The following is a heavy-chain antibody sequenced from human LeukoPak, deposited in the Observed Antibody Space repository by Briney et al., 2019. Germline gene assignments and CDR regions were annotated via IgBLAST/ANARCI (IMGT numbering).Heavy chain of an antibody. CDR2: IYYSGST. V-gene: IGHV4-61*01. D-gene: IGHD5-12*01. CDR3: ARATNYYYYYMDV. Sequence: PSETLSLTCTVSGGSVSSGIYYWSWIRQPPGKGLEWIGYIYYSGSTNYNPSLKSRVTISVDTSKNQFSLKLSSVTAADTAVYYCARATNYYYYYMDVWGKGTTVTISS. J-gene: IGHJ6*03. CDR1: GGSVSSGIYY.